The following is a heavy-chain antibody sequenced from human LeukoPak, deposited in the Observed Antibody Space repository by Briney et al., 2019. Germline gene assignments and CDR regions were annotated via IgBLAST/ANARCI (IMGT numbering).Heavy chain of an antibody. CDR2: ISSSSLDT. CDR3: TSALRGHNYGDY. V-gene: IGHV3-11*06. J-gene: IGHJ4*02. Sequence: GGSLRLSCAASGFTFSDYYMSWIRQAPGKGLEWVSYISSSSLDTNYADSMKGRFTISRDNAKNSLFLQMNSLRAEDTAVCYCTSALRGHNYGDYWGLGTLVTVSS. CDR1: GFTFSDYY. D-gene: IGHD5-18*01.